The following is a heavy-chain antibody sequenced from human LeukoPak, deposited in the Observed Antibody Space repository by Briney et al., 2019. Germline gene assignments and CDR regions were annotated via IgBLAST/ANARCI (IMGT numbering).Heavy chain of an antibody. CDR2: INHSGST. V-gene: IGHV4-34*01. CDR3: ARGRGMDYRLNFVY. Sequence: PSETLSLTCAVYGGSFSGYYWSWIRQPPGKGLEWIGEINHSGSTNYNPSLKSRVTISVDTSKNQFSLKLSSVTAADTAMYYCARGRGMDYRLNFVYWGQGTLVTVSS. J-gene: IGHJ4*02. CDR1: GGSFSGYY. D-gene: IGHD4-4*01.